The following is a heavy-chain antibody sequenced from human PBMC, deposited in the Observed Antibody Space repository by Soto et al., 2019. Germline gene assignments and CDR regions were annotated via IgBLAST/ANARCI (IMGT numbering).Heavy chain of an antibody. CDR3: ARTYYSRSGTYFAWFDP. Sequence: SETLSLTCDVYGGSFSGYYWSWIRQSPGKGLEWIGQIKHSGGTNYNPLLKSRVTISVDTPRNQFSLKLSSVTAADTAVYFCARTYYSRSGTYFAWFDPWGQGTLVTVSS. CDR1: GGSFSGYY. CDR2: IKHSGGT. J-gene: IGHJ5*02. V-gene: IGHV4-34*01. D-gene: IGHD3-10*01.